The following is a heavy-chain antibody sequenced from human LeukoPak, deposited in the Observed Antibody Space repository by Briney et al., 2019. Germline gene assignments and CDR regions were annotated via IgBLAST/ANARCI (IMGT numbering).Heavy chain of an antibody. V-gene: IGHV3-11*01. CDR1: GFTFSDYY. D-gene: IGHD3-22*01. CDR2: ISNSGSTI. J-gene: IGHJ4*02. CDR3: ARIYDSSGAFDY. Sequence: TGGSLRLSCAASGFTFSDYYMSWIRQAPGKGLEWVSYISNSGSTIYYADSVKGRFTISRDNSKNTLYLQMNSLRAEDTAVYYCARIYDSSGAFDYWGQGTLVTVSS.